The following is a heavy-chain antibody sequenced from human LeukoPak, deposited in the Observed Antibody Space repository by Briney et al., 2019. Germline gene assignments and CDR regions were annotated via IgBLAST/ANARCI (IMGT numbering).Heavy chain of an antibody. V-gene: IGHV4-59*11. CDR3: ARVGGSSTFSGSPDYYYYYYMDV. D-gene: IGHD3-16*01. CDR1: VGSFSGHY. Sequence: SETLSLTCAVYVGSFSGHYWSWIRQPPGKGLEWIGYIYYSGSTNYNPSLESRVTISVDTSKNQFSLKLSSVTAADTAVYYCARVGGSSTFSGSPDYYYYYYMDVWGKGTTVTVSS. CDR2: IYYSGST. J-gene: IGHJ6*03.